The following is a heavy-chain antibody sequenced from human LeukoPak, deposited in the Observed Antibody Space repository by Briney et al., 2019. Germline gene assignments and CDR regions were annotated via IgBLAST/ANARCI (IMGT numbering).Heavy chain of an antibody. CDR2: INVNGGAM. CDR3: ARGPRILAAGSYFFDY. CDR1: GFSFKDYY. D-gene: IGHD6-13*01. J-gene: IGHJ4*02. V-gene: IGHV3-11*01. Sequence: PGGSLRRSCAASGFSFKDYYYSWIRQAPGKGLEWVSFINVNGGAMYYADFVKGRFTISRENAQNSVYLEMNSLRDEDTAVYYCARGPRILAAGSYFFDYWGQGSLVTVSS.